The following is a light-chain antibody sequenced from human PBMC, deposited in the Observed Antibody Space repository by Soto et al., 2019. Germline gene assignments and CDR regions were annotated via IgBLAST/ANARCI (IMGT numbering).Light chain of an antibody. J-gene: IGKJ1*01. CDR1: QSFSSN. V-gene: IGKV3-15*01. CDR2: GAS. Sequence: EIVLTQSPGTLSLSPGERATLSCRASQSFSSNLAWYQHKPGQAPRLLIYGASTRATGIPARFSGSGSGTEFTLTISSLQSEDFAVYYCQQYNNWPWTFGQGTKVDIK. CDR3: QQYNNWPWT.